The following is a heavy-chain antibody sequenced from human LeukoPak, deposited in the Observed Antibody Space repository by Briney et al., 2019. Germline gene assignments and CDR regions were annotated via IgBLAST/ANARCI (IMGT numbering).Heavy chain of an antibody. Sequence: SETLSLTCTVSGGSISSSFHYWGWIRQPPGKGLEWIGSLYYSGSTYSASTYYNPSLRSRVTISVDTSKSQFSLKLSSVTAADTAVYYCARHGFYGRIYSGWFDPWGQGTLVAVSS. D-gene: IGHD4-17*01. J-gene: IGHJ5*02. V-gene: IGHV4-39*01. CDR2: LYYSGSTYSAST. CDR1: GGSISSSFHY. CDR3: ARHGFYGRIYSGWFDP.